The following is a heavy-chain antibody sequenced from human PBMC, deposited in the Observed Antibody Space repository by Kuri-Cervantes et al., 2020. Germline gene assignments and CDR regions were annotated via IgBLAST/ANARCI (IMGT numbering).Heavy chain of an antibody. J-gene: IGHJ5*02. V-gene: IGHV4-34*01. Sequence: SETLSLTFAVYDGSFSVYYWNWIRQSPGKGLEWIGSIYYSGSTYYNPSLKSRVTISVDTSKNQFSLKLSSVTAADTAVYYCARHPIVSDGANWFDPWGQGTLVTVSS. CDR1: DGSFSVYY. CDR2: IYYSGST. CDR3: ARHPIVSDGANWFDP. D-gene: IGHD2/OR15-2a*01.